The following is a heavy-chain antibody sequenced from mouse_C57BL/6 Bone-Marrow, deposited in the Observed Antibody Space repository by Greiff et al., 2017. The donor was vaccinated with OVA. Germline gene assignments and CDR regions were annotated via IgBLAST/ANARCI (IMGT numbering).Heavy chain of an antibody. J-gene: IGHJ3*01. CDR1: GYTFTSYG. V-gene: IGHV1-81*01. Sequence: QVQLQQSGAELARPGASVKLSCKASGYTFTSYGISWVKQRTGQGLEWIGEIYPRSGNTYYNEKFKGKATLTADKSSSTAYMELRSLTSEDSAVYFCARVGWLLAWFAYWGQGTLVTVSA. CDR2: IYPRSGNT. D-gene: IGHD2-3*01. CDR3: ARVGWLLAWFAY.